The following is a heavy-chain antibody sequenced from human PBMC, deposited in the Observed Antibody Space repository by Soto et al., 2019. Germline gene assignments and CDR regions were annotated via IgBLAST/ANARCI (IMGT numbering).Heavy chain of an antibody. J-gene: IGHJ3*02. Sequence: QVQLQQWGAGLLKPSETLSLTCAVSGGSFSGYYWSWIRQPPGKGLEWIGEISHSGSTHYNPSLERRVHISLDTSKNHVALRLLSVTEAGTTAYHCGRGLYASNDYLRYAFDIWGQGTLVTVAS. CDR3: GRGLYASNDYLRYAFDI. D-gene: IGHD3-22*01. CDR1: GGSFSGYY. CDR2: ISHSGST. V-gene: IGHV4-34*01.